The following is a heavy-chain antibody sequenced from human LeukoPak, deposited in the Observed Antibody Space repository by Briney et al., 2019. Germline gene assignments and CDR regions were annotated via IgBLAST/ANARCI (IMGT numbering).Heavy chain of an antibody. D-gene: IGHD3-10*01. CDR3: ARESWFGDPYAFDI. J-gene: IGHJ3*02. V-gene: IGHV4-61*02. CDR1: GGSISSGSYY. CDR2: IYTSGST. Sequence: SETLSLTCTVSGGSISSGSYYWSWIRQPAGKGLEWIGRIYTSGSTNYNPSLKSRVTISVDTSKNQFSLKLSSVTAADTAVYYCARESWFGDPYAFDIWGQGTMVTVSS.